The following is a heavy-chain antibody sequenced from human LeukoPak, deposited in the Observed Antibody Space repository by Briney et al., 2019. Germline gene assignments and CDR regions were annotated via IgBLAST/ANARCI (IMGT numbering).Heavy chain of an antibody. CDR1: GFTFGSYS. J-gene: IGHJ3*02. CDR2: ISASTGII. Sequence: PGGSLRLSCAASGFTFGSYSMNWVRQAPGKGLEWVSYISASTGIIYYADSVKGRFSISRDDAKNSLYLQMNSLRAEDTAVYYCARRQGRRGIVGPTILKGASDIWGQGTMVTVSS. CDR3: ARRQGRRGIVGPTILKGASDI. V-gene: IGHV3-48*01. D-gene: IGHD1-26*01.